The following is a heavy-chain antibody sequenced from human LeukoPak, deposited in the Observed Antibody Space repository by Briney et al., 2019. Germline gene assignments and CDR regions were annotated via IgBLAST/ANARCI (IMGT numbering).Heavy chain of an antibody. CDR3: ARESYYYGSGSSPNFDY. D-gene: IGHD3-10*01. J-gene: IGHJ4*02. CDR1: GDSISSNNW. CDR2: IYLRGST. V-gene: IGHV4-4*02. Sequence: SETLSLTCAVSGDSISSNNWWSWVRQPPGKGLEWIGEIYLRGSTNYNPSLKSRVTISVDTSKNQFSLKLSSVTAADTAVYYCARESYYYGSGSSPNFDYWGQGTLVTVSS.